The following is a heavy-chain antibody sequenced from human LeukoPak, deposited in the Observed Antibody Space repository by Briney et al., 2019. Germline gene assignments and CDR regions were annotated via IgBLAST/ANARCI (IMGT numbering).Heavy chain of an antibody. D-gene: IGHD3-22*01. J-gene: IGHJ4*02. CDR1: GFTFSSYS. Sequence: GGSLRLSCAASGFTFSSYSMNWVRQAPGKGLEWVSSISSSSSYIYYADSVKGRFTISRDSAKNSLYLQMNSLRAEDTAVYYCARDKRGYYYGYYFDYWGQGTLVTVSS. CDR2: ISSSSSYI. CDR3: ARDKRGYYYGYYFDY. V-gene: IGHV3-21*01.